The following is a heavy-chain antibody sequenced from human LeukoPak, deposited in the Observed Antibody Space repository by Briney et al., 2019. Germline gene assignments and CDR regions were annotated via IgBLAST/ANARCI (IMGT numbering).Heavy chain of an antibody. J-gene: IGHJ4*02. D-gene: IGHD6-19*01. Sequence: ASVKVSCTASGYTFTGYYMHWVRQAPGQGLQWMGWINPNSGGTFYAQKFQGRVTMTRDTSISTAYMELRSLRSDDTAVYYCARDKDQIAVAGLFDYWGQGTLVTVSS. V-gene: IGHV1-2*02. CDR3: ARDKDQIAVAGLFDY. CDR1: GYTFTGYY. CDR2: INPNSGGT.